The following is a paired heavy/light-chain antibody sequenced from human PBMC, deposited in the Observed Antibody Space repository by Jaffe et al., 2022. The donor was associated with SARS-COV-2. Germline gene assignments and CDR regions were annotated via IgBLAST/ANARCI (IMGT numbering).Light chain of an antibody. CDR1: QSLLHSNGYNY. CDR2: LGS. Sequence: DIVMTQSPLSLPVTPGEPASISCRSSQSLLHSNGYNYLDWYLQKPGQSPQLLIYLGSNRASGVPDRFSGSGSGTDFTLKISRVEAEDVGVYYCMQALQTPLYTFGQGTKLEIK. CDR3: MQALQTPLYT. J-gene: IGKJ2*01. V-gene: IGKV2-28*01.
Heavy chain of an antibody. V-gene: IGHV1-69*01. CDR2: IIPIFGSA. CDR1: GGTFSSYA. J-gene: IGHJ4*02. CDR3: ARAGFSSGWDY. Sequence: QVQLVQSGAEVKKPGSSVKVSCKASGGTFSSYAITWVRQAPGQGLEWMGGIIPIFGSANYAQRFQGRVTITADESTTTAYMELSSLTSEDTAVYYCARAGFSSGWDYWGQGTLVTVSS. D-gene: IGHD6-19*01.